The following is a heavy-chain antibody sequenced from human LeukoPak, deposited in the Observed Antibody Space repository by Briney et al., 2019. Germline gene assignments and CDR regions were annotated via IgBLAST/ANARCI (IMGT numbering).Heavy chain of an antibody. CDR1: GFTFSSYG. V-gene: IGHV3-30*18. D-gene: IGHD6-6*01. J-gene: IGHJ4*02. CDR2: ISYDGSNK. Sequence: GGSLRLSCAASGFTFSSYGMHWVRQAPGKGLEWVAVISYDGSNKYYADSVKGRFTISRDNSKNTLYLQMNSLRAEDTAVYYCAKSSPTSRFPESLGGQGTLVTVSS. CDR3: AKSSPTSRFPESL.